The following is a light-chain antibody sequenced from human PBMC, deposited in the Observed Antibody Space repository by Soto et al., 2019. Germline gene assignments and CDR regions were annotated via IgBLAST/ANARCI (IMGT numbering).Light chain of an antibody. CDR2: DAF. J-gene: IGKJ2*01. Sequence: EVVLTQSPATLSPSPGDRATLSCRASQSVRNYLAWYQQKPGQAPRLLIYDAFIWATGIPARFSGSGSGTEFTLTISSLQPADFAAYYCQERTLWYTFGQGTKLEIK. V-gene: IGKV3-11*01. CDR3: QERTLWYT. CDR1: QSVRNY.